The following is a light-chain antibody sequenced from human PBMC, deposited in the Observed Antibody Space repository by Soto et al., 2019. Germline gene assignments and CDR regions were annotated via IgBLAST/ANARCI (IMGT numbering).Light chain of an antibody. CDR2: AAS. Sequence: DIQMTQSPSSLSASVGDRVTITCRASQSISSYLNWYQQKPGKAPKLLIYAASSLQSGVPSRFSGSGSGTDFTFTISSLQPEDIATYYCQQYDNPLITFGQGTRLEI. V-gene: IGKV1-33*01. J-gene: IGKJ5*01. CDR3: QQYDNPLIT. CDR1: QSISSY.